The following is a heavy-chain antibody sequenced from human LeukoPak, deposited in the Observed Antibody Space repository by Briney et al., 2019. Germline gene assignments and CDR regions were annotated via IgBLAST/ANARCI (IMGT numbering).Heavy chain of an antibody. CDR1: GGSFSGYY. D-gene: IGHD1-26*01. V-gene: IGHV4-34*01. CDR3: ATLYSGSYSWFDP. J-gene: IGHJ5*02. CDR2: INHSGST. Sequence: SETLSLTCAVYGGSFSGYYWSWIRQPPGKGLEWIGEINHSGSTNYNPSLKSRVTISVDTSKNQFSLKLSSVTAADTAVYYCATLYSGSYSWFDPWGQGTLVTVSS.